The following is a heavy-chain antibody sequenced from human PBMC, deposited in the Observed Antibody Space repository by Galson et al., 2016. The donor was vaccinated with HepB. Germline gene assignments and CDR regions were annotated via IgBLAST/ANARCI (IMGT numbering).Heavy chain of an antibody. CDR3: ARDLAVPSGPDSDRDY. V-gene: IGHV4-4*07. J-gene: IGHJ4*02. D-gene: IGHD2-21*01. CDR2: VYSSGAT. CDR1: GVPVNTYY. Sequence: ETLSLTCSVSGVPVNTYYWAWIRQPPGKGPEWIGRVYSSGATSYHPSLKSRVTMSVDTTKNQFSLKLDSVTAADTAVYYCARDLAVPSGPDSDRDYWGRGIHVIVSS.